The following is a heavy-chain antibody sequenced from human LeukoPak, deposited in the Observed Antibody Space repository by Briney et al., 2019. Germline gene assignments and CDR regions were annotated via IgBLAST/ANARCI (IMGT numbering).Heavy chain of an antibody. Sequence: GGSLRLSCAASGFTFDDYAMHWVRQAPGKGLEWVSLISWDGGSTYYADSVKGRFTISRDNSKNSLYLQMNSLRAEDTVLYYCCRGGVLNYDFWSGYYTGMVDWGQGTLVTVSS. CDR2: ISWDGGST. CDR3: CRGGVLNYDFWSGYYTGMVD. CDR1: GFTFDDYA. J-gene: IGHJ4*02. D-gene: IGHD3-3*01. V-gene: IGHV3-43D*03.